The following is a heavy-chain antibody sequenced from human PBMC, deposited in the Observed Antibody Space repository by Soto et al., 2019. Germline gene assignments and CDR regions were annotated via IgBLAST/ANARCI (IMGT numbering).Heavy chain of an antibody. V-gene: IGHV3-23*01. J-gene: IGHJ4*02. CDR1: GFTLSNFA. D-gene: IGHD5-18*01. Sequence: GGSLRLSCAASGFTLSNFAMSWVRQAPGKGLEWVSGMSGSGGSTYYADSMKGRFIISRDVSKNTLYLQMNTLRVEDTAVYYCAIPVEYSYFDYWGQGTKVTVSS. CDR2: MSGSGGST. CDR3: AIPVEYSYFDY.